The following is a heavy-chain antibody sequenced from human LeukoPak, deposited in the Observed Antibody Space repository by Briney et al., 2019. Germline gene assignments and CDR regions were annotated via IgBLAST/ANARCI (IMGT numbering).Heavy chain of an antibody. V-gene: IGHV4-31*03. D-gene: IGHD3-22*01. CDR1: GGSISSGGYY. CDR2: IYYSGST. J-gene: IGHJ4*02. Sequence: SETLSLTCTVSGGSISSGGYYWSWIRQHPGKGLEWIGYIYYSGSTYYNPSLKSRVTISADTSKNQFSLKLSSVTAADTAVYYCARAGDSSVFESGTAFDYWGQGTLVTVSS. CDR3: ARAGDSSVFESGTAFDY.